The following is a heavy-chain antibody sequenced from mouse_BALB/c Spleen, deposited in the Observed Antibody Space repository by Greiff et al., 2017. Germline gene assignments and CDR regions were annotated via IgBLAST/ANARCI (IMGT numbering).Heavy chain of an antibody. CDR1: GYAFTNYL. CDR3: AQSPYYAMDY. CDR2: INPGSGGT. J-gene: IGHJ4*01. V-gene: IGHV1-54*01. Sequence: QVQLQQSGAELVRPGTSVKVSCKASGYAFTNYLIEWVKQRPGQGLEWIGVINPGSGGTNYNEKFKGKATLTADKSSSTAYMQLSSLTSDDSAVYFCAQSPYYAMDYWGQGTTLTVSS.